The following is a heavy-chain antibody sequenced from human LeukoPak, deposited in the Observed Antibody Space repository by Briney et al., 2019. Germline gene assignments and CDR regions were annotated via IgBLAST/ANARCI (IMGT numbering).Heavy chain of an antibody. CDR3: ARAQYYYDSSGYYPNDY. Sequence: SVKVSCKASGGTFSSYAISWVRQAPGQGLEWMGRIIPILGIANYAQKFQGRVTITADKSTSTAYMELGSLRSEDTAVYYCARAQYYYDSSGYYPNDYWGQGTLVTVSS. CDR1: GGTFSSYA. V-gene: IGHV1-69*04. J-gene: IGHJ4*02. D-gene: IGHD3-22*01. CDR2: IIPILGIA.